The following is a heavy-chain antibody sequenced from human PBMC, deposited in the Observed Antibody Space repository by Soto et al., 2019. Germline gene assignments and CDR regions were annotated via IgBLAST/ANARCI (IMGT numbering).Heavy chain of an antibody. Sequence: QVQLVQSGAEVKKPGASVKVSCKASGYTSTSYDINWVRQATGQGLEWMGWMNPNSGNTGYAQKFQGRVTMTRNTSISTAYMELSSLRSEDTAVYYCARGDQYNWNYRHYYGMDVWGQGTTVTVSS. CDR1: GYTSTSYD. D-gene: IGHD1-7*01. CDR2: MNPNSGNT. V-gene: IGHV1-8*01. J-gene: IGHJ6*02. CDR3: ARGDQYNWNYRHYYGMDV.